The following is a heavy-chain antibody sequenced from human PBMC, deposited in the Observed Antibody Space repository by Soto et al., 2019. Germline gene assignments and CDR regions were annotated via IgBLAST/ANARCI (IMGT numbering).Heavy chain of an antibody. CDR2: INAGNGNT. V-gene: IGHV1-3*01. CDR1: GYTFTSYA. J-gene: IGHJ6*02. CDR3: ARDRVAARPGYYGMDV. D-gene: IGHD6-6*01. Sequence: QVQLVQSGAEVKKPGASVKVSCKASGYTFTSYAMHWVRQAPGQRLEWMGWINAGNGNTKYSQKFQGRVTITRDTSASTAYMELSSLRSEDTAVYYCARDRVAARPGYYGMDVWGQGTTVTVSS.